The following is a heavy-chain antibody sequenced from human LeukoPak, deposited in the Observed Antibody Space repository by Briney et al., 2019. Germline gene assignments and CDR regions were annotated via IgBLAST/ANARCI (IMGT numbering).Heavy chain of an antibody. V-gene: IGHV3-7*04. CDR1: GFTFSSYW. CDR3: ARNSTYSFDI. Sequence: GGSLRLSCAASGFTFSSYWMSWVRQAPGKGLEWVAHIKSDGSEKYYVDSVKGRFTISRDNAKNSLYLPMNSLRAEDTAVYYCARNSTYSFDIWGQGTMVTVSS. CDR2: IKSDGSEK. J-gene: IGHJ3*02. D-gene: IGHD5-18*01.